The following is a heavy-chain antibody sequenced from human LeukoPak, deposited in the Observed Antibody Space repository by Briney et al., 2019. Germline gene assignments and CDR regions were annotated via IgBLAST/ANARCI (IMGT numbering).Heavy chain of an antibody. J-gene: IGHJ4*02. Sequence: PGGSLRLSCVASGFTSSSYGMHWVRQAPGKGLEWVAVISYDGSNKYYADSVKGRFTISRDNSKNTLYLQMNSLRAEDTAVYYCARETGAGTEDYWGQGTLVTVSS. CDR2: ISYDGSNK. CDR1: GFTSSSYG. V-gene: IGHV3-30*03. D-gene: IGHD6-13*01. CDR3: ARETGAGTEDY.